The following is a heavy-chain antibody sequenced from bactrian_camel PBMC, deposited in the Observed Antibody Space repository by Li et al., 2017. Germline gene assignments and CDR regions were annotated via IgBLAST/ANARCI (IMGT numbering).Heavy chain of an antibody. CDR3: AADATIVTKAGCYVGFIPEYDF. D-gene: IGHD3*01. V-gene: IGHV3S40*01. Sequence: DVQLVESGGGSVQAGGSLTLSCAASGYTYNRNCMAWFRQAPGKEREGVARIATGSGNTYYADSVKGRFTISPDNAKNTVYLQMNSLKPEDTAMYYCAADATIVTKAGCYVGFIPEYDFRGQGTQVTVS. J-gene: IGHJ4*01. CDR2: IATGSGNT. CDR1: GYTYNRNC.